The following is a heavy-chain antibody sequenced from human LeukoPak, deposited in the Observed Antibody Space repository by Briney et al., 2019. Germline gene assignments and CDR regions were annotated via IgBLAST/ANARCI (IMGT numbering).Heavy chain of an antibody. CDR1: GYTFTGYY. J-gene: IGHJ5*02. Sequence: ASVKVSCKASGYTFTGYYMHWVRQAPGQGLEWMGWINPNSGGTDYAQKFQGRVTITRDTSTSTAYMELSRLRSDDTAVYYCARGTSSSWRPPWFDPWGQGTLVTVSS. CDR3: ARGTSSSWRPPWFDP. V-gene: IGHV1-2*02. CDR2: INPNSGGT. D-gene: IGHD6-13*01.